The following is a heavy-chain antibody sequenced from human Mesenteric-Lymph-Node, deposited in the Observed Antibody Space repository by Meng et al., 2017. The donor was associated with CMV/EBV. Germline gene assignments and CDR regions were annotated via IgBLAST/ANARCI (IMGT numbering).Heavy chain of an antibody. CDR2: ISGSGGST. CDR3: AKDKSLITIFGVVIIGPPDY. V-gene: IGHV3-23*01. D-gene: IGHD3-3*01. J-gene: IGHJ4*02. Sequence: GESLKISCKGSGYSFTSYWIGWVRQAPGKGLEWVSAISGSGGSTYYADSVKGRFTISRDNSKNTLYLQMNSLRAEDTAVYYCAKDKSLITIFGVVIIGPPDYWGQGTLVTVSS. CDR1: GYSFTSYW.